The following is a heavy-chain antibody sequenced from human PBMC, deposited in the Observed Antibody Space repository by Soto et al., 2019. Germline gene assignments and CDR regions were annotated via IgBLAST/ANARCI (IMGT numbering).Heavy chain of an antibody. CDR3: AREAPGYCTNGVCYQGYFDY. D-gene: IGHD2-8*01. Sequence: GGSLRLSCAASGFTFSSYGMHWVRQAPGKGLKWVAVIWYDGSNKYYADSVKGRFTISRDNSKNTLHLQMNSLRAEDTAVYYCAREAPGYCTNGVCYQGYFDYWGQGTLVTVSS. CDR1: GFTFSSYG. V-gene: IGHV3-33*01. CDR2: IWYDGSNK. J-gene: IGHJ4*02.